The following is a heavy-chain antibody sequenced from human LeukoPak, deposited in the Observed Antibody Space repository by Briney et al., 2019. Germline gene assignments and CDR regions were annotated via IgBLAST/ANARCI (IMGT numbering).Heavy chain of an antibody. CDR1: GYTFTGYH. Sequence: ASVNVSCKASGYTFTGYHMHWVRQAPGQGLEWMGWINPNSGGTNYAQKFQGWVTMTRDTSISTAYMELSRLRSDDTAVYYCARDKGGGSGWFDYWGQGTLVTVSS. V-gene: IGHV1-2*04. J-gene: IGHJ4*02. D-gene: IGHD6-19*01. CDR2: INPNSGGT. CDR3: ARDKGGGSGWFDY.